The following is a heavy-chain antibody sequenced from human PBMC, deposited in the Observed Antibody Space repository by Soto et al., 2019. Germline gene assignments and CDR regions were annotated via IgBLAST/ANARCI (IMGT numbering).Heavy chain of an antibody. CDR3: ARDYYYVSGSYFVYYYYYGMDA. Sequence: SGPTLVNPTQTLTLTCTFSGFSLSTSGMCVSWIRQPPGKALEWLALIDWDDDKYYSTSLKTRLTISKDTSKNQVVLTMTNMDPVDTATYYCARDYYYVSGSYFVYYYYYGMDARSQGTTVPVSS. V-gene: IGHV2-70*01. CDR2: IDWDDDK. CDR1: GFSLSTSGMC. D-gene: IGHD3-10*01. J-gene: IGHJ6*02.